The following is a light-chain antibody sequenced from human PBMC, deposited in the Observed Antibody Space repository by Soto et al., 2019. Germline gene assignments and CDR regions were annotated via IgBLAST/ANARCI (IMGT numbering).Light chain of an antibody. J-gene: IGLJ2*01. V-gene: IGLV2-14*03. CDR3: SSYSSSTTHVV. Sequence: QSALTQPASVSGSPGRSVTISCTGTSSDVGDFNYVSWYQHLPGRAPKLIIYDVTNRPSGISYRFSASKSGRTASLTISGLHAEDDSDYYCSSYSSSTTHVVFGGGTKVTVL. CDR2: DVT. CDR1: SSDVGDFNY.